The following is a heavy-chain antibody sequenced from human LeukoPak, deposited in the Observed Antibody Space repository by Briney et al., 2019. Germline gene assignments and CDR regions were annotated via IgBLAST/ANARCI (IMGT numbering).Heavy chain of an antibody. Sequence: RAGGSLRLSCVGFGYTFDDHGMSWVRQAPGKGLEWVAGINWNGGSTGYADSVKGRFTISRDNAKNSLYLQMNSLRAEDTALYRCARGDGSGWYFDYWGQGTLVTVSS. CDR2: INWNGGST. CDR1: GYTFDDHG. D-gene: IGHD6-19*01. V-gene: IGHV3-20*01. J-gene: IGHJ4*02. CDR3: ARGDGSGWYFDY.